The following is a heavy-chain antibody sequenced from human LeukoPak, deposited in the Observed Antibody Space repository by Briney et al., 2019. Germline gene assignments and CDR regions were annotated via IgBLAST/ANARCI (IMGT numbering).Heavy chain of an antibody. J-gene: IGHJ4*02. CDR3: ARFAVHRRITVAGQFGLDY. Sequence: ASVKVSCKASGYIFTSYNTYWVRQAPGQGLECMGIINPSGGSTNYAQKFQGRVTMTRDTSTSTVYMELSSLRSEDTAVYYCARFAVHRRITVAGQFGLDYWGQGTLVSLSS. D-gene: IGHD6-19*01. CDR1: GYIFTSYN. CDR2: INPSGGST. V-gene: IGHV1-46*01.